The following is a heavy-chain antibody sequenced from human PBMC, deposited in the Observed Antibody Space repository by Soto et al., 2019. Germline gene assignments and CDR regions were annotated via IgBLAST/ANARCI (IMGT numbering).Heavy chain of an antibody. CDR3: ARDGALGYSYGSYYYYYGMDV. CDR1: GYTFTGYY. Sequence: ASVKVSCKASGYTFTGYYMHWVRQAPGQGLKWMGWINPNSGGTNYAQKFQGWVTMTRDTSISTAYMELSRLRSDDTAVYYCARDGALGYSYGSYYYYYGMDVWGQGTTVTVSS. J-gene: IGHJ6*02. CDR2: INPNSGGT. V-gene: IGHV1-2*04. D-gene: IGHD5-18*01.